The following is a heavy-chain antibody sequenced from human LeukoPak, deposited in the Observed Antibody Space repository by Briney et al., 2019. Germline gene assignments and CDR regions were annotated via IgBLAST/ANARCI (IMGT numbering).Heavy chain of an antibody. V-gene: IGHV3-53*01. CDR1: GFTLRSNH. CDR2: IYSGRNT. D-gene: IGHD6-19*01. J-gene: IGHJ4*02. CDR3: TCSGWSIYDFAY. Sequence: PGGSLRLSCAAYGFTLRSNHMSSVRQAPGKGLEWVSIIYSGRNTRYADSGKGRFTISRDNCKNTLYLQMNSLRAEDRAVYYCTCSGWSIYDFAYMGQGTLVSVSS.